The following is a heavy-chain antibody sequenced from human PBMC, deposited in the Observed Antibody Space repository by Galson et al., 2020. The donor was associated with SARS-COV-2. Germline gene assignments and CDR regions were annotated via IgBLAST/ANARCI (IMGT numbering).Heavy chain of an antibody. D-gene: IGHD2-21*01. CDR3: AKLSSNSGTTDY. Sequence: GESLKISCAASGFTFDDYTMHWVRQAPGKGLEWVSLISWDGGSTYYADSVKGRFTISRDNSKNSLYLQMNSLRTEDTALYYCAKLSSNSGTTDYWGQGTLVTVSS. CDR2: ISWDGGST. V-gene: IGHV3-43*01. CDR1: GFTFDDYT. J-gene: IGHJ4*02.